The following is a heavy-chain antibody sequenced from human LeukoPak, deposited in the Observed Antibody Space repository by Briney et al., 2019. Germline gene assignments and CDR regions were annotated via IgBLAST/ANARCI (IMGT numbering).Heavy chain of an antibody. CDR2: IYSGGSA. Sequence: GGSLRLSCAASGFSFSNYWMSWVRQAPGRGLEWVSMIYSGGSAYYADSVKGRFTISRDNSKNTLYLQMNSLRAEDTAVYYCAKDQSSSEHDAFDIWGQGTMVTVSS. D-gene: IGHD6-6*01. CDR1: GFSFSNYW. J-gene: IGHJ3*02. V-gene: IGHV3-66*02. CDR3: AKDQSSSEHDAFDI.